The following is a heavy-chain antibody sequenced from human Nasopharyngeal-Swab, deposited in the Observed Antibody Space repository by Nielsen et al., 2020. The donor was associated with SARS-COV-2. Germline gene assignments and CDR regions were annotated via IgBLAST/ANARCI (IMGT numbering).Heavy chain of an antibody. D-gene: IGHD6-13*01. V-gene: IGHV3-30*04. J-gene: IGHJ6*02. CDR1: GYTFSSYA. CDR3: ARGPYSSSSYYYYGMDV. CDR2: ISYDGSNK. Sequence: SCKASGYTFSSYAMHWVRQAPGKGLEWVAVISYDGSNKYYADSVKGRFTISRDNSKNTLYLQMNSLRAEDTAVYYCARGPYSSSSYYYYGMDVWGQGTTVTVSS.